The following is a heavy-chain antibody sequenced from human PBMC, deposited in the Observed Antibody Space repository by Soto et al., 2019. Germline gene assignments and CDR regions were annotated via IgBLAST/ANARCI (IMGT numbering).Heavy chain of an antibody. CDR1: GYPFTGFY. V-gene: IGHV1-2*02. D-gene: IGHD3-16*01. Sequence: ASVKVSCKASGYPFTGFYLHWVRQAPGQGLEWMGWINPNSGGTNYAPKFQGRVTLTRDTSITTAYMELNRLGSDDTAVYYCAILASIKFFAPWGPFDIWGQGTAVTVS. J-gene: IGHJ3*02. CDR3: AILASIKFFAPWGPFDI. CDR2: INPNSGGT.